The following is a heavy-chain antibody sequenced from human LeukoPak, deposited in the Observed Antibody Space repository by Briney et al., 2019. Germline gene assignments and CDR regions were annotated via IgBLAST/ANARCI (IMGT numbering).Heavy chain of an antibody. CDR2: ISSSGSYI. D-gene: IGHD2-21*01. Sequence: GGSLRLSCAASRFTFSSYSMNWVRQAPGKGLEWVSSISSSGSYIYYADSVKGRFTISRDNAKNSLYLQMNSLRAEDTAVYYCARAPGGVISAQFYYYYYMDVWGKGTTVTISS. J-gene: IGHJ6*03. CDR1: RFTFSSYS. V-gene: IGHV3-21*01. CDR3: ARAPGGVISAQFYYYYYMDV.